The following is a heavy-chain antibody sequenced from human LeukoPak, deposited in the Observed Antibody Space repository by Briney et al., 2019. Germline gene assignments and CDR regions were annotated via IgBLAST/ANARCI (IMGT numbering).Heavy chain of an antibody. Sequence: GGSLRLSCAASGFTFSSYAMHWVRQAPGKGLEWVAVISYDGSNKYYADSVKGRFTISRDNSKNTLYLQMNSLRAEDTAVYYCARAGETMITFGGVIVIHPFDYWGQGTLVTVS. CDR3: ARAGETMITFGGVIVIHPFDY. CDR2: ISYDGSNK. CDR1: GFTFSSYA. J-gene: IGHJ4*02. V-gene: IGHV3-30-3*01. D-gene: IGHD3-16*02.